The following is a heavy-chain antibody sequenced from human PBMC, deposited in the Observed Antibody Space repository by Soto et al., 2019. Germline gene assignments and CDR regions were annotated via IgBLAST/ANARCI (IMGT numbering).Heavy chain of an antibody. D-gene: IGHD1-26*01. Sequence: GSRRLSCAASVFTFSTYAMNWVRQAPGKGLEWVSAISGGGGSTYYADSVKGRVTISRDNSKNTLYLQMNSLRAEDTAVYYCAKVSLGALTFTDYYYYGLDVWGQGTTVTVS. CDR1: VFTFSTYA. CDR2: ISGGGGST. J-gene: IGHJ6*02. CDR3: AKVSLGALTFTDYYYYGLDV. V-gene: IGHV3-23*01.